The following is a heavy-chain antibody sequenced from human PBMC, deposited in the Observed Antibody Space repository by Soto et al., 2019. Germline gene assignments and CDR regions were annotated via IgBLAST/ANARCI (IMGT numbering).Heavy chain of an antibody. J-gene: IGHJ4*02. CDR3: ARGRRGMATINY. Sequence: SETLSLTCAVYGGSFSGYYWSWIRQPPGKGLEWIGEINHSGSTNYNPSLKSRVTISVDTSKNQFSLKLSSVTAADTAVYYCARGRRGMATINYWGQGTLVTVSS. D-gene: IGHD5-12*01. CDR2: INHSGST. CDR1: GGSFSGYY. V-gene: IGHV4-34*01.